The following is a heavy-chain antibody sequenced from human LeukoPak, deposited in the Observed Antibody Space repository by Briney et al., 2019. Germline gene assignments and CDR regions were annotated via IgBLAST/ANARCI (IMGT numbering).Heavy chain of an antibody. V-gene: IGHV4-30-4*01. CDR1: GGSISSGDYY. J-gene: IGHJ4*02. CDR3: ARDLLNEGNHLDY. Sequence: SQTLSLTCTVSGGSISSGDYYWSWIRQPPGKGLEWIGYIYYSGSTYYNPSLKSRVTISVDTSKNQSSLKLSSVTAADTAVYYCARDLLNEGNHLDYWGQGTLVTVSS. D-gene: IGHD4-23*01. CDR2: IYYSGST.